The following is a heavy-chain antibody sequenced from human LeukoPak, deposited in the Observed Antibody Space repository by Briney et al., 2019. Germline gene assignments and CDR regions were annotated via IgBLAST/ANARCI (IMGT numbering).Heavy chain of an antibody. D-gene: IGHD2-2*01. CDR1: GFTFSSYG. V-gene: IGHV3-30*18. Sequence: GRSLRLSCAASGFTFSSYGMHWVRQAPGKGLEWVAVISYDGSNKYYADSVKGRFTISRDNSKNTLYLQMNSLRAEDTAVYYCAKEGPDIVVVPAAMLPLGYWGQGTLVTVSS. CDR3: AKEGPDIVVVPAAMLPLGY. CDR2: ISYDGSNK. J-gene: IGHJ4*02.